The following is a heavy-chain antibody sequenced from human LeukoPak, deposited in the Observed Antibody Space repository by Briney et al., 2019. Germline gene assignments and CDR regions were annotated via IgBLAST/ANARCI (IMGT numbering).Heavy chain of an antibody. J-gene: IGHJ4*02. Sequence: PGGSLRLSCAASGFTFSSYAMTWVRQAPGKGLEWVSLISASGSSAYYTDSVKGRFTISRDNSENTLYLQMNSLTAEDTAVYYCAKRYSSGSSCTLFDYWGQGTLVTVSP. D-gene: IGHD2-15*01. V-gene: IGHV3-23*01. CDR2: ISASGSSA. CDR1: GFTFSSYA. CDR3: AKRYSSGSSCTLFDY.